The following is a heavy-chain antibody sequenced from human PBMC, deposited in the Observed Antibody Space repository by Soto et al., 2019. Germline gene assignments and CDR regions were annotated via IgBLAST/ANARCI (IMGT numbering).Heavy chain of an antibody. J-gene: IGHJ4*02. CDR3: AHSRGYVGFDY. V-gene: IGHV2-5*02. D-gene: IGHD5-12*01. Sequence: QITLKETGPTLVNPTQTLTLTCTFSGFSLTTYGVGVGWIRQPPGKDLEWLAFIYWDDDTRYSPSLKSRLTLTKDTSKNQVALRMTNMDPVDTATYYCAHSRGYVGFDYWGQGILVTVSS. CDR2: IYWDDDT. CDR1: GFSLTTYGVG.